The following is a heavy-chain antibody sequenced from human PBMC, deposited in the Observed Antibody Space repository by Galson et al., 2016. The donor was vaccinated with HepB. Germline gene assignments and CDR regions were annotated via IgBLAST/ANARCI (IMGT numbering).Heavy chain of an antibody. V-gene: IGHV1-69*13. CDR2: IIPVFGTA. CDR1: GGTFSSYA. Sequence: SVKVSCKASGGTFSSYAISWVRQAPGQGLEWMGGIIPVFGTANYAQKFQGRVTITADESTSTAYMELSSLRSEDTAVYYCARMRVWGSYRNDAFDIWGQGTMVTVSS. J-gene: IGHJ3*02. CDR3: ARMRVWGSYRNDAFDI. D-gene: IGHD3-16*02.